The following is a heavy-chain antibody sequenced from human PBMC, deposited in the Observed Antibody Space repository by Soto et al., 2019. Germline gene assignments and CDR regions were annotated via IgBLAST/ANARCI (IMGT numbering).Heavy chain of an antibody. CDR3: ARDRVVVPAAINWFDP. CDR2: INHSGST. Sequence: SETLSLTCAVYGGSFSGYYWSWIRQPPGKGLEWIGEINHSGSTNYNPSLKSRVTISVDTSKNQFSLKLSSVTAADTAVYYCARDRVVVPAAINWFDPWGQGTLVTVSS. CDR1: GGSFSGYY. J-gene: IGHJ5*02. V-gene: IGHV4-34*01. D-gene: IGHD2-2*01.